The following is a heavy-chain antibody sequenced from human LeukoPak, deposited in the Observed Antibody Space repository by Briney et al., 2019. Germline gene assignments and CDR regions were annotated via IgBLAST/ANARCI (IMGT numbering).Heavy chain of an antibody. D-gene: IGHD3-22*01. J-gene: IGHJ4*02. CDR2: ISSSTGYI. Sequence: GGSLRLSCAASGFTFSSYGMNWVRQAPGKGLEWVSSISSSTGYIYYADSVKGRFTISRDNAKNSLFLQMNSLRAEDTAVYYCAKRPYYYDSSGWELSYFDYWGQGTLVTVSS. CDR1: GFTFSSYG. V-gene: IGHV3-21*01. CDR3: AKRPYYYDSSGWELSYFDY.